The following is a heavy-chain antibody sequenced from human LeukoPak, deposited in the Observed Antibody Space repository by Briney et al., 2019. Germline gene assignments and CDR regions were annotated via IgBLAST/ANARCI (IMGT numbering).Heavy chain of an antibody. J-gene: IGHJ4*02. CDR2: IYTSGST. CDR1: GGSISSYY. V-gene: IGHV4-4*07. D-gene: IGHD6-13*01. Sequence: TSETLSLTCTVSGGSISSYYWSWIRQPAGKGLEWIGRIYTSGSTNYNPSPKSRVTMSVDTSKNQFSLKLSSVTAADTAVYYCASSSVEKPLDYWGQGTLVTVSS. CDR3: ASSSVEKPLDY.